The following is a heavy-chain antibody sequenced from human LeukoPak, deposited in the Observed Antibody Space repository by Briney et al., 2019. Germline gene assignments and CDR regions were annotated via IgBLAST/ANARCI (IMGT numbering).Heavy chain of an antibody. Sequence: SETLSLTCTVSGGSISSGSYYWSWIRQPAGKGLEWIGRIYTSGSTNYNPSLKSRVTISVDTSKNQFSLKLSSVTAADTAVYYRASTSSYYYGSGSYSGWGQGTLVTVSS. D-gene: IGHD3-10*01. J-gene: IGHJ4*02. CDR1: GGSISSGSYY. CDR3: ASTSSYYYGSGSYSG. V-gene: IGHV4-61*02. CDR2: IYTSGST.